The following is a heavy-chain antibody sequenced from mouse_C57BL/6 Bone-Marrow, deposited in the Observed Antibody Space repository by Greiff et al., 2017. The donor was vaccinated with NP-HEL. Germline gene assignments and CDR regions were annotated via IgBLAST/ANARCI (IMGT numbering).Heavy chain of an antibody. CDR2: INPGSGGT. CDR1: GYAFTNYL. D-gene: IGHD1-1*01. Sequence: QVQLLQSGAELVRPGTSVKVSCKASGYAFTNYLIEWVKQRPGQGLEWIGVINPGSGGTNYNEKLKGKATLTADKSSSTAYMQLSSLTSEDSAVYFCAALYYGAAMDYWGQGTSVTVSS. J-gene: IGHJ4*01. V-gene: IGHV1-54*01. CDR3: AALYYGAAMDY.